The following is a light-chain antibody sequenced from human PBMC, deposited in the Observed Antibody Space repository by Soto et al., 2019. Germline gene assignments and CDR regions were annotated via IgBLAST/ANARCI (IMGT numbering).Light chain of an antibody. CDR2: GAS. Sequence: EIVMTQSPCTLSVSPGEGATLFCRASQSVRTKLAWYQQRAGQAPRLLMYGASTMATGIPDRFSGSGSGTEFTLTIISLQSEDFAVSYCQQYNSWPPITFGQGTRLEIK. J-gene: IGKJ5*01. CDR3: QQYNSWPPIT. V-gene: IGKV3-15*01. CDR1: QSVRTK.